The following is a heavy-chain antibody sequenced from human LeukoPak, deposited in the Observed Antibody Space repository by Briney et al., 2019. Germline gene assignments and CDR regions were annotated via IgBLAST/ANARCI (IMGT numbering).Heavy chain of an antibody. J-gene: IGHJ3*02. D-gene: IGHD1-7*01. CDR1: GGSISSGSYY. CDR2: IYTSGST. V-gene: IGHV4-61*02. Sequence: SETLSLTCTVSGGSISSGSYYWSWIRQPAGKGLEWIGRIYTSGSTNYNPSLKSRVTISVDTSKNQFSLKLSSVTAADTAVYYCARDGGELELLGGAFDIWGQGTMVTVSS. CDR3: ARDGGELELLGGAFDI.